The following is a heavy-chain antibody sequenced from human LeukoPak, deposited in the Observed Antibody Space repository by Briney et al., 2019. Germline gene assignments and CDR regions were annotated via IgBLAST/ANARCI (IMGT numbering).Heavy chain of an antibody. CDR1: RFTSSSYE. CDR3: AELGITRIGGV. D-gene: IGHD3-10*02. J-gene: IGHJ6*04. CDR2: ISSSCSTV. V-gene: IGHV3-48*03. Sequence: GGSLRLSCAASRFTSSSYEMTWVRQAPGPGLGWVSYISSSCSTVYYADSVKGQCSISRENAKNSLYLQMNSLRAEDTAVYYCAELGITRIGGVWGKGTTVIISS.